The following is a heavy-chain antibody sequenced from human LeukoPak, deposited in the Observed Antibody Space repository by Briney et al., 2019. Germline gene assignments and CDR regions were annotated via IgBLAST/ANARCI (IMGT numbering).Heavy chain of an antibody. CDR3: ARLLSRLNDAFDI. D-gene: IGHD2-2*01. CDR1: GGSISSSSYY. V-gene: IGHV4-39*01. Sequence: PSETLSLTCSVSGGSISSSSYYWGWIRQPPGKGLEWIGNIYYSGSTYYNPSLKGRVTISVDTSKNQFSLKLSSVTAADTAVYYCARLLSRLNDAFDIWGQGTTVTVSS. CDR2: IYYSGST. J-gene: IGHJ3*02.